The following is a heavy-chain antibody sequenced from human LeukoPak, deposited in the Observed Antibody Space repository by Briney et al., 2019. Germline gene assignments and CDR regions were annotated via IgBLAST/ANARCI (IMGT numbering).Heavy chain of an antibody. CDR2: ISRSSSTI. CDR3: ARAKRNGFDI. V-gene: IGHV3-48*01. Sequence: LAGGSLRLSCPASGFTFSNYSMSWVRQAPGKGLEWVSYISRSSSTIYYADSVKGRFTISRDNAKNSLYLQMNSLRAEDTAVYYCARAKRNGFDIWGQGTMVTVSS. J-gene: IGHJ3*02. CDR1: GFTFSNYS.